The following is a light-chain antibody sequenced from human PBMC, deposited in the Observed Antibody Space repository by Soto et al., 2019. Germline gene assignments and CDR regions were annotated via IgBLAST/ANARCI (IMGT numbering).Light chain of an antibody. CDR3: QQYDGPPLT. Sequence: VLTLSAGAVSLSPEATATLSCRASQSVGSSYLAWYLQNPGQAPSVLSHGASDRSTGIPDRFSGIGSGTDFTLIISRLEPEDFAVYFCQQYDGPPLTFCPGTKVDI. V-gene: IGKV3-20*01. CDR1: QSVGSSY. CDR2: GAS. J-gene: IGKJ3*01.